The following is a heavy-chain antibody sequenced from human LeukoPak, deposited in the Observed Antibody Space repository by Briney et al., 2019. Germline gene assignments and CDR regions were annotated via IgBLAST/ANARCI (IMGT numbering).Heavy chain of an antibody. D-gene: IGHD2-8*01. Sequence: GSLRLSCAASGFSVKTNYMSWVRQAPGKGLELVSVIYSGSNTYYADSVKVRFTISRDNHKNTLYLQMNSLRAEDTAVYYCANGRLGYCSEGVCHDAFAIWGQGTRVTVSS. CDR1: GFSVKTNY. CDR3: ANGRLGYCSEGVCHDAFAI. CDR2: IYSGSNT. V-gene: IGHV3-53*01. J-gene: IGHJ3*02.